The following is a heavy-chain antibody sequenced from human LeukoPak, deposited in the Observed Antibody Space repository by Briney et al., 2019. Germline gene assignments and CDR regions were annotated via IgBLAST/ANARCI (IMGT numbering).Heavy chain of an antibody. Sequence: GSLRLSCAASGFTVSSNYMSWVRQAPGKGLEWVSVIYSGGSTYYADSVKGRFTISRDNSKSTLYLQMNSLRAEDTAVYYCARGIAVAGMMVYWGQGTLVTVSS. V-gene: IGHV3-53*05. CDR3: ARGIAVAGMMVY. D-gene: IGHD6-19*01. J-gene: IGHJ4*02. CDR1: GFTVSSNY. CDR2: IYSGGST.